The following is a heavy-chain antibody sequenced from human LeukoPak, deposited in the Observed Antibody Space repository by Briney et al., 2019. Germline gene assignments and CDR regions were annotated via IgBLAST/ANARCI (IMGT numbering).Heavy chain of an antibody. CDR1: GYTFTGYY. D-gene: IGHD2-15*01. V-gene: IGHV1-2*02. J-gene: IGHJ4*02. Sequence: GASAKVSCKASGYTFTGYYMHWVRQAPGQGLEWMGWINPNSGGTNCAQKFQGRVTMTRDTSISTAYMELSRLRSDDTAVYYCARDWRMMYCSGGSCYGLDYWGQGTLVTVSS. CDR3: ARDWRMMYCSGGSCYGLDY. CDR2: INPNSGGT.